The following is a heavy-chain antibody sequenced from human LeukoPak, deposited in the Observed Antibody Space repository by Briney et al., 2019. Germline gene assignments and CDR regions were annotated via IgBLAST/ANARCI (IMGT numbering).Heavy chain of an antibody. J-gene: IGHJ5*02. CDR3: AKGIRYCSSTSCYTWFDP. V-gene: IGHV3-11*01. CDR2: ISSSGSTI. Sequence: PGGSLRLSCAASGFTFSDYYMSWIRQAPGKGLEWVSYISSSGSTIYYADSVKGRFTISRDNSKNTLYLQMNSLRAEDTAVYYCAKGIRYCSSTSCYTWFDPWGQGTLVTVSS. D-gene: IGHD2-2*02. CDR1: GFTFSDYY.